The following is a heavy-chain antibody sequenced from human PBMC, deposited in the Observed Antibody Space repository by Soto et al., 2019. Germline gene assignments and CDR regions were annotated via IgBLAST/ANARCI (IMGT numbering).Heavy chain of an antibody. CDR3: AKIIGSYYEDYYYGMDV. Sequence: GGSLRLSCAASGFTFSSYAMSWVRQAPGKGLEWVLAFSGSGGSTYYADSVKGRFTISRDNSKNTLYLQMNSLRAEDTAVYYCAKIIGSYYEDYYYGMDVWGQGTTVTVSS. D-gene: IGHD1-26*01. CDR1: GFTFSSYA. V-gene: IGHV3-23*01. CDR2: FSGSGGST. J-gene: IGHJ6*02.